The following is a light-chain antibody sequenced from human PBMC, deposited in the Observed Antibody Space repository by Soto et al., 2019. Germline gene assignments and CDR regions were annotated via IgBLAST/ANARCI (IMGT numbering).Light chain of an antibody. Sequence: QSVLTQPRSASGTPGQRVTISCSGSSSNIGSNTVNWYQQLPGTAPKLLIYSNNQRPSGVPDRFSGSKSGTSASLAISGLQSEDEADYYCAAWDDSLLWVFGGGTKVTVL. CDR1: SSNIGSNT. J-gene: IGLJ3*02. CDR3: AAWDDSLLWV. V-gene: IGLV1-44*01. CDR2: SNN.